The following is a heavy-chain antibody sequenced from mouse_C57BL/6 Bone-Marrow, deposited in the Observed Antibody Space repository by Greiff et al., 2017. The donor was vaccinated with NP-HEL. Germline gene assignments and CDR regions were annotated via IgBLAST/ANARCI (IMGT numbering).Heavy chain of an antibody. V-gene: IGHV1-50*01. J-gene: IGHJ1*03. D-gene: IGHD1-1*01. CDR1: TSYW. Sequence: QPGAELVKPGASVKLSFTSYWMQWVKQRPGQGLEWIGEIDPSDSYTNYNQKFKGKATLTVDTSSSTAYMQLSSLTSEDSAVYYCHYYYGSSPWYFDVWGTGTTVTVSS. CDR2: IDPSDSYT. CDR3: HYYYGSSPWYFDV.